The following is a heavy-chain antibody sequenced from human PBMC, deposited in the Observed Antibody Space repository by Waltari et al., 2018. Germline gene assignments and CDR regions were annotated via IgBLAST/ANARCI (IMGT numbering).Heavy chain of an antibody. CDR1: GGSFSGSY. D-gene: IGHD1-26*01. Sequence: QVQLQQWGTGLLKPSETLSLTCAVHGGSFSGSYWIWIRQPPGKGLEWIGEINHSGSTNYNPSLKSRVTISVDTSKNQFSLKLSSVTAADTAVYYCARAWISFILGATSAFDIWGQGTMVTVS. CDR2: INHSGST. CDR3: ARAWISFILGATSAFDI. J-gene: IGHJ3*02. V-gene: IGHV4-34*01.